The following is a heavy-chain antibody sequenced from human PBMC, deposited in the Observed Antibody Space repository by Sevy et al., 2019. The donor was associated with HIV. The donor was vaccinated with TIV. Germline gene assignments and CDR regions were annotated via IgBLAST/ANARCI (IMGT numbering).Heavy chain of an antibody. CDR1: GFTFSDYY. Sequence: GGSLRLSCAASGFTFSDYYMSWIRQAPGKGLEWVSHISSSGSTIYYADSVKGRFTISRDNAKNSLYLQMNSLRAEDTAVYYCARGEKIVVVPAAIVSYYYGMDVWGQGTTVTVSS. CDR3: ARGEKIVVVPAAIVSYYYGMDV. D-gene: IGHD2-2*02. CDR2: ISSSGSTI. J-gene: IGHJ6*02. V-gene: IGHV3-11*01.